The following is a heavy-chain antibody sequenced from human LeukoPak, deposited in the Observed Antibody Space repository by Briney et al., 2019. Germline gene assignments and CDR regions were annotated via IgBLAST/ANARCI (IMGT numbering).Heavy chain of an antibody. CDR1: GFTFSSYD. J-gene: IGHJ6*02. D-gene: IGHD3-10*01. CDR3: AKDISASGNYGMDV. V-gene: IGHV3-13*01. Sequence: GGSLRLSCAASGFTFSSYDMHWVRQATGKGLEWVSAIGTAGDTYYPGSVKGRFTISRENAKNSLYLQMNSLRAEDTAFYYCAKDISASGNYGMDVWGQGTTVTVSS. CDR2: IGTAGDT.